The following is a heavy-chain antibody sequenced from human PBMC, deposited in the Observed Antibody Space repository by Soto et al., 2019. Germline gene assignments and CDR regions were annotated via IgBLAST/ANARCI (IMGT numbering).Heavy chain of an antibody. CDR3: ARVGPPSDY. J-gene: IGHJ4*02. CDR2: IKQDGGEK. V-gene: IGHV3-7*05. Sequence: GGSLRLSCAASGFTFNTYWMSWVRQAPGKGLEWVASIKQDGGEKFYVDSVKGRFTISRDNAKNSLYLQMNSLRAEDTAVYYCARVGPPSDYWGQGTLVTVSS. CDR1: GFTFNTYW.